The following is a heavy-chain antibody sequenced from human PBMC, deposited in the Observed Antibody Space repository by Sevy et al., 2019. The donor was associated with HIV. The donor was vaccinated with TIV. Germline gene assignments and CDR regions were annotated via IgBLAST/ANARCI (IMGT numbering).Heavy chain of an antibody. CDR3: ARARGYSSTANWFDS. V-gene: IGHV4-59*13. J-gene: IGHJ5*01. D-gene: IGHD6-13*01. CDR1: YDSINNYF. Sequence: SETLSLTCTVSYDSINNYFWGWIRQPPGKELEWIGYVLYSGGTVYNPSLKSRVAISVYRSKNQFSLNLNSMTTADTAIYYCARARGYSSTANWFDSWGQGTLVTVSS. CDR2: VLYSGGT.